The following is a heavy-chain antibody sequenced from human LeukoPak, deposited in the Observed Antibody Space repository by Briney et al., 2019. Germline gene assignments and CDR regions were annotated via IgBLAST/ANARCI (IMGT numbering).Heavy chain of an antibody. CDR1: GGTFSSYA. Sequence: SVKVSCKASGGTFSSYAFNWMRQAPGQGLEWMGGIIPISATADYAQKFQARVTITTDESTSTAYMELSSLRSEDTAVYYCAASTCSSTSCFNAGFDYWGQGTLVAVSS. V-gene: IGHV1-69*05. J-gene: IGHJ4*02. CDR2: IIPISATA. D-gene: IGHD2-2*01. CDR3: AASTCSSTSCFNAGFDY.